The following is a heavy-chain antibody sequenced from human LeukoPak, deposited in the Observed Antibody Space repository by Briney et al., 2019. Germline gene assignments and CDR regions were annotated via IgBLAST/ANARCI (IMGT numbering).Heavy chain of an antibody. CDR1: GFTFSSYG. J-gene: IGHJ4*02. CDR3: AKGPVTFNRSYLDY. CDR2: ISYDGSNK. D-gene: IGHD1-14*01. V-gene: IGHV3-30*18. Sequence: PGRSLRLSCAASGFTFSSYGMHWVRQAPGKGLEWVAVISYDGSNKYYADSVKGRFTISRDNSKNTLYLQMNSLRAEDTALYYCAKGPVTFNRSYLDYWGQGTLVTVSS.